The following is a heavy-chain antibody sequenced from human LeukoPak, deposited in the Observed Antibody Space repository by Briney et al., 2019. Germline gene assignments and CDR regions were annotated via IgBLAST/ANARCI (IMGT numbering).Heavy chain of an antibody. J-gene: IGHJ6*03. D-gene: IGHD6-19*01. CDR2: IRYDGSNI. V-gene: IGHV3-30*02. CDR3: AKDLQQWLVSPYYYYMDV. CDR1: GFTFTRYG. Sequence: PGGSLRLSCAASGFTFTRYGMHWVRQAPGKGQEWVAFIRYDGSNIHYADSVKGRFTVSRDNSNLYLQMNSLGAEDMAVYYCAKDLQQWLVSPYYYYMDVWGNGTTVTVSS.